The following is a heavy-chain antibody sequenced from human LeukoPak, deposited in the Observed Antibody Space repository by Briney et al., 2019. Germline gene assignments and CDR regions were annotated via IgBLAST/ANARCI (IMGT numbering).Heavy chain of an antibody. CDR3: TTRPHIVGATTFDY. D-gene: IGHD1-26*01. J-gene: IGHJ4*02. Sequence: GGSLRLSCAASGFTFSGSAMHWVRQAFGKGLEWVGRIRSKANSYATAYAASVKGRFTISRDDSKNTAYLQMNSLKTEDTAVYYCTTRPHIVGATTFDYWGQGTLVTVSS. CDR1: GFTFSGSA. V-gene: IGHV3-73*01. CDR2: IRSKANSYAT.